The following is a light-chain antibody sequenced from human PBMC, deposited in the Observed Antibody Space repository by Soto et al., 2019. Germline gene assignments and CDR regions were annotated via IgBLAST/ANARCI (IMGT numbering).Light chain of an antibody. J-gene: IGKJ4*01. V-gene: IGKV1-5*03. CDR3: QLYNEYPLT. Sequence: DIEMTQSPFTLSASVGDRVTITCRASQSISTNLAWYQQKPGKTPNLLIYKASTLQSGVPSRFSGSGFGTEFTLTVNNLQPDDFATYFCQLYNEYPLTFGGGTKVEIK. CDR1: QSISTN. CDR2: KAS.